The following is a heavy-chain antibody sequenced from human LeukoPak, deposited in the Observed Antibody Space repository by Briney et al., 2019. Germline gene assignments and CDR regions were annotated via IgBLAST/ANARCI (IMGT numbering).Heavy chain of an antibody. CDR1: GFTFTSSA. CDR2: IVVGSGNT. D-gene: IGHD3-22*01. CDR3: AAWNYYDSSGYYRDY. J-gene: IGHJ4*02. V-gene: IGHV1-58*02. Sequence: GASVKVSCKASGFTFTSSAMQWVRQARGQRLEWIGWIVVGSGNTNYAQKFQERVTITRDMSTSTAYMELSSLRSEDTAVYYCAAWNYYDSSGYYRDYWGQGTLVTVSS.